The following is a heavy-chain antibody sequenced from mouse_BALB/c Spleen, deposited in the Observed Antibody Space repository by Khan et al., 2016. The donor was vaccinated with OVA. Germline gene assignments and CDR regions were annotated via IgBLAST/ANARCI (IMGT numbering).Heavy chain of an antibody. CDR3: AQEGEGRFAN. V-gene: IGHV1-77*01. CDR2: IYPGSGYT. CDR1: GYTFTDFL. Sequence: QVQLKESGPELVKPGASVKMSCKASGYTFTDFLISWLKQRPGQGLEWIGEIYPGSGYTYYNEKFKGKATLTSDTSSNTAYMQLSSLPSADSAVYFRAQEGEGRFANWGQGTLVTVSA. J-gene: IGHJ3*01.